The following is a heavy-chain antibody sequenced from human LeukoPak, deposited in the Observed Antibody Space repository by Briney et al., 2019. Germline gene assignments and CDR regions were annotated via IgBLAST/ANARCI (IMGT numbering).Heavy chain of an antibody. CDR1: GFTFSSYA. CDR2: ISYDGSNK. D-gene: IGHD6-19*01. J-gene: IGHJ4*02. Sequence: GGSLRLSCAASGFTFSSYAMHWVRQAPGKGLEWVAVISYDGSNKYYADSVKGRFTISRDNSKNTLYLQMNSLRAEDTAVYYCARDHSSSGWYLDYWGQGTLVTVSS. CDR3: ARDHSSSGWYLDY. V-gene: IGHV3-30-3*01.